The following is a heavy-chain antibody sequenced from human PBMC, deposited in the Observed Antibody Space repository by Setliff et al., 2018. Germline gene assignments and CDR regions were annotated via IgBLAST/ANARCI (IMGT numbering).Heavy chain of an antibody. D-gene: IGHD3-10*01. CDR1: GGTFNNYG. J-gene: IGHJ4*02. CDR2: TIPFFGTT. Sequence: SVKVSCKASGGTFNNYGVTWVRQAPGQGLEWMGGTIPFFGTTNYAQKFQGRVTITTDESTSTAYMELSSLRSEDTAVYYCARGSEFYYGSGTIDSWGQGTLVTVSS. V-gene: IGHV1-69*05. CDR3: ARGSEFYYGSGTIDS.